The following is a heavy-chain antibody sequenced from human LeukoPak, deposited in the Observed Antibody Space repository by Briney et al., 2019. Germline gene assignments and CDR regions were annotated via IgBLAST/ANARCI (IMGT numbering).Heavy chain of an antibody. CDR2: MYDDGSS. J-gene: IGHJ4*02. Sequence: SETLSLACTVSGGSINSGTFYWGWIRQPPGKGLEWIGSMYDDGSSYYNPSLKSRVTTSVDTSKNQFSLKLTSVTAADTAVYFCAKRSDSGSDDGEDYFDYWGQGTLVTVSS. CDR3: AKRSDSGSDDGEDYFDY. V-gene: IGHV4-39*01. D-gene: IGHD1-26*01. CDR1: GGSINSGTFY.